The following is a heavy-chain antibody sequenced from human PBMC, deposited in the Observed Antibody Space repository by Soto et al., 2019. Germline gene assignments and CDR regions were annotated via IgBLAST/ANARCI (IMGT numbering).Heavy chain of an antibody. D-gene: IGHD5-18*01. CDR2: IIPIFGTA. J-gene: IGHJ4*02. CDR3: ARTGEGPAMGARDGGFDY. CDR1: GCTFSSYA. Sequence: QVQLVQSGAEVKKPGSSVKVSCKASGCTFSSYAISWVRQAPGQGLEWMGGIIPIFGTANYAQKFQGRVTITADESTSTAYRELSSLRSEDTAVYYCARTGEGPAMGARDGGFDYWGQGTLVTVSS. V-gene: IGHV1-69*12.